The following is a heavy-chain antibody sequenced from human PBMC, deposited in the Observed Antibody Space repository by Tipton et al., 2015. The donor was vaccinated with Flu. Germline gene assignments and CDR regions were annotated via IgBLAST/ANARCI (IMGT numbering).Heavy chain of an antibody. Sequence: TLSLTCSVSGDSIGSRYYWGWIRQPPGKGLEWIGRIHTSGTTYYKPSLKSRVTISVDMSTNTFSLNLRSVTAADMATYFCARAESSVWEGYYYGLDVWGQGATVTVSS. V-gene: IGHV4-38-2*02. J-gene: IGHJ6*02. D-gene: IGHD6-19*01. CDR2: IHTSGTT. CDR1: GDSIGSRYY. CDR3: ARAESSVWEGYYYGLDV.